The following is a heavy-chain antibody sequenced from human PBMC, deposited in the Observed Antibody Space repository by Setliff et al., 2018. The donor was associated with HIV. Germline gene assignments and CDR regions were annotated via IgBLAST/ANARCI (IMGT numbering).Heavy chain of an antibody. V-gene: IGHV3-30*04. CDR2: ILYDESHA. Sequence: SLRLSCTASGFAFSSYSMHWVRQPPGRGLEWVAIILYDESHAYYADSVKGRFTISRDNSWNTLDLQMDNLRPDDTAIYYCARDWGVVWSFDMWGQGTMVTVSS. CDR3: ARDWGVVWSFDM. J-gene: IGHJ3*02. D-gene: IGHD3-16*01. CDR1: GFAFSSYS.